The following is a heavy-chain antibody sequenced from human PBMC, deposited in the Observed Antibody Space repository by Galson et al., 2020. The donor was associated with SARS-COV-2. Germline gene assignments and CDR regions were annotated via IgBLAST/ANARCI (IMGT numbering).Heavy chain of an antibody. CDR2: INPSGGST. V-gene: IGHV1-46*01. J-gene: IGHJ6*02. CDR1: GYTFTSYY. Sequence: ASVKVSCKASGYTFTSYYMHWVRQAPGQGLEWMGIINPSGGSTSYAQKFQGRVTMTRDTSTSTVYMELSSLRSEDTAVYYCRVVPAAPNYYYGMDVWGQGTTVTVSS. CDR3: RVVPAAPNYYYGMDV. D-gene: IGHD2-2*01.